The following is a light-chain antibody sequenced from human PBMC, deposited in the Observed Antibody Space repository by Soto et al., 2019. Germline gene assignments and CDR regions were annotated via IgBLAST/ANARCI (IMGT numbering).Light chain of an antibody. CDR1: QSVGSN. CDR2: GAS. CDR3: QQYNNWPLT. Sequence: IVMTQSPATLSVSPGERATLSCRASQSVGSNLAWYQQKPGQAPRLLIYGASTRPTGIPARFSGSESGTEFTLTISSLQSEDFAVYYCQQYNNWPLTFGPGTKVDIK. V-gene: IGKV3-15*01. J-gene: IGKJ3*01.